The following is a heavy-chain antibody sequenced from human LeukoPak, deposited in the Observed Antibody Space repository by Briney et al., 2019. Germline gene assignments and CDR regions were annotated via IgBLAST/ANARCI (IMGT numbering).Heavy chain of an antibody. J-gene: IGHJ5*02. Sequence: ASVKVSCKASGYTFTSYGISWVRQAPGQGLVWMGWISGYNGNTNYAQKFQGRVTMTTDTSTSTVYMEVRSLRSDDTAVYYCARGPRYCSTTSCYNEWYWFDPWGQGTLVTVSS. CDR3: ARGPRYCSTTSCYNEWYWFDP. CDR2: ISGYNGNT. D-gene: IGHD2-2*02. V-gene: IGHV1-18*01. CDR1: GYTFTSYG.